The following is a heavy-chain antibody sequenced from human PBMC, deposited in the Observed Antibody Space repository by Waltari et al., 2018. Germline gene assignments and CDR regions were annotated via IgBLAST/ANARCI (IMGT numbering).Heavy chain of an antibody. CDR1: GDSMTYW. Sequence: QLQLQESGPGLVKPSGTLSLLCAVSGDSMTYWWRWVRQPPGKGLEWIGQVLGSGRTNYNPSFASRVTISLDTSTHQFALKMTSATAADTALYYCARDRGRGLYLDTWGQGILVTVSP. D-gene: IGHD2-15*01. CDR3: ARDRGRGLYLDT. J-gene: IGHJ4*02. V-gene: IGHV4-4*02. CDR2: VLGSGRT.